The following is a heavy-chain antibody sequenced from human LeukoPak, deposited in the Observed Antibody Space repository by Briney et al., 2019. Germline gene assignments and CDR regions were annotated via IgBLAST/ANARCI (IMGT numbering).Heavy chain of an antibody. CDR2: IYYTGNT. D-gene: IGHD3-10*01. V-gene: IGHV4-39*07. CDR1: GGSVSSSSYY. CDR3: AIKPPSGWFGTGWLDP. J-gene: IGHJ5*02. Sequence: SETLSLTCTVSGGSVSSSSYYWGWIRQPPGKGLEWIGSIYYTGNTYYNPSLKSRVTISVDTSKNQFSLKLSSVTAADTAVYYCAIKPPSGWFGTGWLDPWGQGSLVTVSS.